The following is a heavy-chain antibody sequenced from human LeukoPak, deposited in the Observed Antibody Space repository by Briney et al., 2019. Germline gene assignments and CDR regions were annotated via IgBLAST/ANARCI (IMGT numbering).Heavy chain of an antibody. V-gene: IGHV3-48*01. Sequence: GGSLRLSCAASGFTFSSYSMNWVRQAPGKGLEWVSYISSSSSTIYYADSVKGRFTISRDNSKNTLYLQMNSLRAEDTAVYYCAKGLRPYYFDYWGQGTLVTVSS. CDR2: ISSSSSTI. D-gene: IGHD5-12*01. CDR3: AKGLRPYYFDY. CDR1: GFTFSSYS. J-gene: IGHJ4*02.